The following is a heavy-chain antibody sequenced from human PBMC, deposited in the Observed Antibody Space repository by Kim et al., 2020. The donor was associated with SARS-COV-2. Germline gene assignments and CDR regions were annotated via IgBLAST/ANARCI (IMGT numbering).Heavy chain of an antibody. D-gene: IGHD3-10*01. Sequence: GGSLRLSCAASGFIFSDYTMNWVRQAPGKGLEWVSSIRSRSSFTFYADSVKGRFTISRDDAKSSLYLQMNSLTVEDTAVYYCARRFGIEGYWGQGTLVTVSS. CDR1: GFIFSDYT. J-gene: IGHJ4*02. CDR3: ARRFGIEGY. CDR2: IRSRSSFT. V-gene: IGHV3-21*01.